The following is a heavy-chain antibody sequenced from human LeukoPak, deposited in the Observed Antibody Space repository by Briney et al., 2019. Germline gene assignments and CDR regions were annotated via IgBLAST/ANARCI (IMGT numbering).Heavy chain of an antibody. J-gene: IGHJ3*02. D-gene: IGHD1-26*01. CDR3: ASAATGIVGAPTNRAFAI. CDR2: IYYRWST. V-gene: IGHV4-59*08. Sequence: SSETLSLTCTVSGGSISSYDWSWIRQPPGKGLGGIGYIYYRWSTNYNPSLKSRVTISVDTSKNQFSLKLSSVTAADTAVYYCASAATGIVGAPTNRAFAIWGQGTMVTVSS. CDR1: GGSISSYD.